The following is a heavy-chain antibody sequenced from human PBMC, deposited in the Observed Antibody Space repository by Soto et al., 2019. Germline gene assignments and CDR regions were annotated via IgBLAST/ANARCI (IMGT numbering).Heavy chain of an antibody. Sequence: EVQLVESGGGLVQPGGSLRLSCAASGFTCSSYSMHWVRQAPGKGLEFVSAISYNGGSTYYAYSVKGRFTISRDDSKNTLYLQMGSLRAEDMAVYYCARVGSGSGLDYWGQGTLVTVSS. J-gene: IGHJ4*02. CDR2: ISYNGGST. D-gene: IGHD6-19*01. CDR3: ARVGSGSGLDY. V-gene: IGHV3-64*01. CDR1: GFTCSSYS.